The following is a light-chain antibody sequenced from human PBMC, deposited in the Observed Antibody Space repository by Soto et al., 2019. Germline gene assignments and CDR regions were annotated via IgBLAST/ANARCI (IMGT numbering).Light chain of an antibody. V-gene: IGLV2-14*01. J-gene: IGLJ2*01. Sequence: QSVLTQPASVSGSPGQSITISCTGTSSDVGGYNYVSWYQQHPGKAPKLMIYDVSNRPSGVSNRFSGSKSGNTASLTISGLHAEDEADYYCSSYTSSSTTVFGGGTQLTVL. CDR1: SSDVGGYNY. CDR2: DVS. CDR3: SSYTSSSTTV.